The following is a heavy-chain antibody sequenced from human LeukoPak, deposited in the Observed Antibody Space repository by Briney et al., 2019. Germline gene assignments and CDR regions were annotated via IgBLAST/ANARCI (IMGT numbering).Heavy chain of an antibody. CDR3: ASVIVQVSYFDYMDV. Sequence: PSETLSLTCAVYGGSFSGYYWSWIRQPPGKGLEWIGEINYSGSTHYNPSLNSRVTISLDTSKNQFSLKLSSVTAADTAVYYCASVIVQVSYFDYMDVWGKGTTIIVSS. J-gene: IGHJ6*03. D-gene: IGHD3-16*02. V-gene: IGHV4-34*01. CDR2: INYSGST. CDR1: GGSFSGYY.